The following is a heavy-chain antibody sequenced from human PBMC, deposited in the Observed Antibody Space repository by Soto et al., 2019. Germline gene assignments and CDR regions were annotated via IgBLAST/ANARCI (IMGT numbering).Heavy chain of an antibody. Sequence: QVQLQESGPGLVEPSETLSLTCTVSGVSISTYYWTRIRQPPGKGLEWLGQVLYSGNNNYNPSLKRRVTISVDASRNQFTLRLSSVTAADTAMYYCASRDYNDAFEIWGQGPLVTVSS. CDR3: ASRDYNDAFEI. CDR2: VLYSGNN. D-gene: IGHD4-4*01. J-gene: IGHJ3*02. V-gene: IGHV4-59*01. CDR1: GVSISTYY.